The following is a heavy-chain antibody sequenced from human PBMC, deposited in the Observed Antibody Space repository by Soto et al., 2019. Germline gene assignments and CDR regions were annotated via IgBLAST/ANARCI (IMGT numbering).Heavy chain of an antibody. CDR2: INAGNGNT. D-gene: IGHD3-3*01. Sequence: QVQLVQSGAEEKKPGASVKVSCQASGYTFTSYAMPWVRQAPGQRLEWMGWINAGNGNTKYSQKFQGRVTITRDTSASTAYMELSSLRSEDTAVYYCARGYEFWGGMDVWGQGTTVTVSS. J-gene: IGHJ6*02. CDR3: ARGYEFWGGMDV. CDR1: GYTFTSYA. V-gene: IGHV1-3*05.